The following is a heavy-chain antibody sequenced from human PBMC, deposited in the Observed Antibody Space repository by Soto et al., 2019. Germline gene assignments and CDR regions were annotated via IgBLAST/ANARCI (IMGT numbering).Heavy chain of an antibody. CDR1: GGTFSSNG. J-gene: IGHJ3*02. CDR3: ARDYYDSSGYPRAFDI. Sequence: ASVKVSCKASGGTFSSNGIRWVRQAPGQGLEWMGWISAYNGNTNYAQKLQGRVTMTTDTSTSTAYMELRSLRSDDTAVYYCARDYYDSSGYPRAFDIWGQGTMVTVSS. V-gene: IGHV1-18*01. D-gene: IGHD3-22*01. CDR2: ISAYNGNT.